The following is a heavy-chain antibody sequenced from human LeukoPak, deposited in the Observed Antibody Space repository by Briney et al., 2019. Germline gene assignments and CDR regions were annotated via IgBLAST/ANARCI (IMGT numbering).Heavy chain of an antibody. V-gene: IGHV3-74*03. J-gene: IGHJ4*02. CDR1: GFTFSSYW. CDR2: INSDGYSI. CDR3: AKEGYYYFDY. Sequence: PGGSLRLSCAASGFTFSSYWMHWVRQAPGKGLVWVARINSDGYSITYADSVKGRFTISRDNAKKTLYLQMNSLRAEDTAVYYCAKEGYYYFDYWGQGTLVTVSS. D-gene: IGHD3-22*01.